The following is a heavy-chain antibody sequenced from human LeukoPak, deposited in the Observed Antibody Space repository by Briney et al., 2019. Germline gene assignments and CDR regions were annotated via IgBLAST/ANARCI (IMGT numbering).Heavy chain of an antibody. D-gene: IGHD3-10*01. V-gene: IGHV3-48*03. CDR2: ISGSGTTI. J-gene: IGHJ5*02. CDR3: TRDHSVPGDWFDP. CDR1: GFTFSTYE. Sequence: GGSLRLSRAASGFTFSTYEMNWVRQAPGKGLEWVSYISGSGTTIFYADSVKGRFTISRDSAKNSLYLQMNSLRAEDTAVYYCTRDHSVPGDWFDPWVQGTLVTVSS.